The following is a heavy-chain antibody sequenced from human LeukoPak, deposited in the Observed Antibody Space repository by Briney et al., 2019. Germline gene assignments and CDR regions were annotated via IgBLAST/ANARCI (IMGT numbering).Heavy chain of an antibody. J-gene: IGHJ6*02. CDR1: GFTFSSYA. Sequence: PGRSLRLSCAASGFTFSSYAMRWGRQAPGKGLGWGAVISYDGSNKYYADSVKGRFTIYRDNSKNTLYLQMNSLRGEDTAVYYCAREECSGGSCYAYYYGMDVWGQGTTVTVSS. D-gene: IGHD2-15*01. CDR2: ISYDGSNK. V-gene: IGHV3-30*04. CDR3: AREECSGGSCYAYYYGMDV.